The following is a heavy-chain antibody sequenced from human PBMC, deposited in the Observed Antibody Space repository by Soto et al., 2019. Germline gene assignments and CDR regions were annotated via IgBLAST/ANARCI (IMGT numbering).Heavy chain of an antibody. CDR3: ARADWSGWIDY. CDR2: IYYSGNT. V-gene: IGHV4-31*03. CDR1: GGSINNAGYY. J-gene: IGHJ4*01. D-gene: IGHD6-19*01. Sequence: QVQLQESGPGLVKPSQTLSLTFTVSGGSINNAGYYWTWIRQHPRKGLEWIGYIYYSGNTFYNPSLKSRVSISVDTSKNQFSLNLTSVTAADTAVFYCARADWSGWIDYWGHGTLVTVSS.